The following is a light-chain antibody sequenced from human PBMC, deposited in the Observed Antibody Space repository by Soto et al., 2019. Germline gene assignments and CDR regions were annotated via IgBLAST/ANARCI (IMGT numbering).Light chain of an antibody. J-gene: IGKJ1*01. CDR3: LQDYILWT. Sequence: AIPMTQSPSSLSASVGDRVTITCRASQGIRNDLGWYQQKPGKAPKLLIYAASSLQSGVPSRFSGSGSGTDFTLTISSLQPEDFATYYCLQDYILWTFGQGTKVEIK. V-gene: IGKV1-6*01. CDR2: AAS. CDR1: QGIRND.